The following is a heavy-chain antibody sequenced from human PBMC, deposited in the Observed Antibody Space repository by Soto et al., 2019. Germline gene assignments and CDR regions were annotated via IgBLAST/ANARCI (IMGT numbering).Heavy chain of an antibody. CDR2: ISPNSGDT. Sequence: QVQLVQSAGEVKQPGASVKVSCKASGYTFTSYGITWVRQAPGQGLEWMGWISPNSGDTRYAQNLQGRVTMTTDKYTSTAYMELRSLTSADTALYYCAREMWTLNGPQNFFDYWGQGALVTVSS. D-gene: IGHD2-21*01. CDR3: AREMWTLNGPQNFFDY. CDR1: GYTFTSYG. J-gene: IGHJ4*02. V-gene: IGHV1-18*01.